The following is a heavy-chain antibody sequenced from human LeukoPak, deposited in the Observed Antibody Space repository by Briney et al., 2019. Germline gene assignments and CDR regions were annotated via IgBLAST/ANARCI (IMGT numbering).Heavy chain of an antibody. CDR3: AKAPYYGSGSSFYYFDY. J-gene: IGHJ4*02. Sequence: GGSLRLSCAASGFTFSSYAMSWVRQAPGKRLEWVSAISGSGGSTYYADSVKGRFTISRDNSKNTLYLQMNSLRAEDTAVYYCAKAPYYGSGSSFYYFDYWGQGTLVTVSS. CDR1: GFTFSSYA. D-gene: IGHD3-10*01. V-gene: IGHV3-23*01. CDR2: ISGSGGST.